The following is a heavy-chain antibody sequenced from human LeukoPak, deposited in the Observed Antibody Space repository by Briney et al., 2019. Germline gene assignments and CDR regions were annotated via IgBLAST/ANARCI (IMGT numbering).Heavy chain of an antibody. D-gene: IGHD3-16*01. CDR1: GFTFSSYE. J-gene: IGHJ4*02. Sequence: PGGSLRLSCAASGFTFSSYEMNWVRQAPGKGLEWVSYISSSGSTIYYADSVKGRFTISRDNAKNSLYLQVNSLRAEDTAVYYCASLNYGQVWGSPHYYFDYWGQGILVTVSS. CDR2: ISSSGSTI. V-gene: IGHV3-48*03. CDR3: ASLNYGQVWGSPHYYFDY.